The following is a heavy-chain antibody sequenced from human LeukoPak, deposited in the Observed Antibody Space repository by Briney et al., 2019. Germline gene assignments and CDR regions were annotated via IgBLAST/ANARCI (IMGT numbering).Heavy chain of an antibody. CDR2: INTNTGNP. D-gene: IGHD6-13*01. Sequence: ASVKVSCKASGYTFTSYGISWVRQAPGQGLEWMGWINTNTGNPTYAQGFTGRFVFSLDTSVSTAYLQISSLKAEDTAVYYCARTGQQLVRALDYWGQGTLVTVSS. CDR1: GYTFTSYG. CDR3: ARTGQQLVRALDY. J-gene: IGHJ4*02. V-gene: IGHV7-4-1*02.